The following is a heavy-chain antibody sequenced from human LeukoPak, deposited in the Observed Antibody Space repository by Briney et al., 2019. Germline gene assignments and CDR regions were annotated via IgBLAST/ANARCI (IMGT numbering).Heavy chain of an antibody. CDR1: GGSISSGSYY. V-gene: IGHV4-61*02. CDR3: ARKGDV. J-gene: IGHJ6*04. Sequence: SQTLSLTCTVSGGSISSGSYYWSWIRQPAGKGLEWIGRIYASGSTNYNPSLKSRVTISVDTSKNQFSLKLSSVTAADTAVYYCARKGDVWGKGTTVTVSS. CDR2: IYASGST.